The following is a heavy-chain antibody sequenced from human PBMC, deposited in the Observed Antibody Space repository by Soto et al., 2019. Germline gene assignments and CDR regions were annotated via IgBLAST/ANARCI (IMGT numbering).Heavy chain of an antibody. CDR3: AAGGGLPRYS. J-gene: IGHJ4*02. CDR1: GGSISSGGYS. D-gene: IGHD5-12*01. Sequence: QLQLQESGSGLVKPSQTLSLTCAFSGGSISSGGYSWCWIRQPPGTGLEWIGYIYHSGSTYYNPSLKSRVTISVDRSKNQFSLKLSSVTAADTAVYYCAAGGGLPRYSWGQGTLVTVSS. V-gene: IGHV4-30-2*01. CDR2: IYHSGST.